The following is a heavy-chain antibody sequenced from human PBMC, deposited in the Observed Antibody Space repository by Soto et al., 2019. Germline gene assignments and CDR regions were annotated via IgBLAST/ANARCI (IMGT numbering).Heavy chain of an antibody. Sequence: QVQLVESGGGVVQPGRSLRLSCAASGFTFSSYGMHWVRQAPGKGLEWVAVIWYDGSNKYYADSVKGRFTISRDNSKNTLYLQMNSLRAEDTAVYYCARDYEYSYDPQLRLSVDYWGQGTLVTVSS. CDR2: IWYDGSNK. D-gene: IGHD5-18*01. V-gene: IGHV3-33*01. CDR1: GFTFSSYG. J-gene: IGHJ4*02. CDR3: ARDYEYSYDPQLRLSVDY.